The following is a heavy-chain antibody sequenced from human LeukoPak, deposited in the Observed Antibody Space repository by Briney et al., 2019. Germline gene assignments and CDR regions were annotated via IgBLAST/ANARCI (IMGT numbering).Heavy chain of an antibody. Sequence: ASVKVSCKASGYTFTGYYMHWVRQAPGQGLEWMGWINPNSGGTNYAQKFQGRVTMTSDTSISTAYMELSRLRSDDTAVYYCARAKTTVTTVDYWGQGALVTVSS. J-gene: IGHJ4*02. D-gene: IGHD4-17*01. V-gene: IGHV1-2*02. CDR2: INPNSGGT. CDR1: GYTFTGYY. CDR3: ARAKTTVTTVDY.